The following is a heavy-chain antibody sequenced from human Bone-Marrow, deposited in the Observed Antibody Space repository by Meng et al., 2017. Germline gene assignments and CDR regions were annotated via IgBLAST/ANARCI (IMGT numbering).Heavy chain of an antibody. J-gene: IGHJ6*02. D-gene: IGHD1-1*01. CDR3: ARDQLGTSLGLGRWRYYYYGMDV. Sequence: GESLKISCAASGFTVSSNYMSWVRQAPGKGLEWVSVIYSGGSTYYADSVKGRFTISRDNAKNSLYLQMNSLRAEDTAVYYCARDQLGTSLGLGRWRYYYYGMDVWGQGTTVTVSS. CDR2: IYSGGST. CDR1: GFTVSSNY. V-gene: IGHV3-53*01.